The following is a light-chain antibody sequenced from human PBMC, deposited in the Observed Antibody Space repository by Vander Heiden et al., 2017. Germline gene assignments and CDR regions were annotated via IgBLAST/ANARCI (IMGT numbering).Light chain of an antibody. V-gene: IGLV7-46*01. CDR2: DTS. J-gene: IGLJ2*01. CDR1: TGAVTSGHY. Sequence: QAVVTQEPSLTVSPGGTVTRTCGSSTGAVTSGHYPYWFQQKPGQAPRPLIYDTSNKHSWTPARFSGSLLGGKAALTLSGAQPEDEAEYYCLLSYSGARVFGGGTKLTVL. CDR3: LLSYSGARV.